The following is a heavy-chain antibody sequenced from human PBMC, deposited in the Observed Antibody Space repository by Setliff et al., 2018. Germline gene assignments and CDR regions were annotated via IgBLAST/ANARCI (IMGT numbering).Heavy chain of an antibody. Sequence: SETLSLTCSVSGGSISSGSDYWTWIRQPAGKGLEWIGHIYTSGSTNYNPSLKSRVTISVDASKNQLSLNLRSVTAADTAVYYCARCLGFGSGWFDPWGQGTRVTVSS. V-gene: IGHV4-61*09. CDR3: ARCLGFGSGWFDP. D-gene: IGHD2-15*01. CDR1: GGSISSGSDY. J-gene: IGHJ5*02. CDR2: IYTSGST.